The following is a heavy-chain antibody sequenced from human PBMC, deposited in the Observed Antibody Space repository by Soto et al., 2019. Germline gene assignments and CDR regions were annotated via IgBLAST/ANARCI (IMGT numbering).Heavy chain of an antibody. Sequence: GGSLRLSCAASGFTFSDYYMTWIRRAPGKGLEWVSYISNSGSTLYYADSVKGRFTISRDNTKNSLYLQMNSLRAEDTAVYYCAREARGYSNFDYWGQGTLVTVSS. CDR2: ISNSGSTL. CDR1: GFTFSDYY. V-gene: IGHV3-11*01. CDR3: AREARGYSNFDY. D-gene: IGHD2-15*01. J-gene: IGHJ4*02.